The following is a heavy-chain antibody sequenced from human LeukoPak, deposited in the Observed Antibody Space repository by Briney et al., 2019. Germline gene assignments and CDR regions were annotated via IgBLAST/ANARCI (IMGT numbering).Heavy chain of an antibody. CDR2: THPSGNT. J-gene: IGHJ5*02. Sequence: PSETLSLTCMVSGGSNNSYYWSWIRQPPGKGLEWIGYTHPSGNTNYSPSLKSRVTISIDTSRNQFSLKLSSVTAADTAVYYCARKAPKKGWFDPWGQGTLVTVSS. CDR1: GGSNNSYY. V-gene: IGHV4-4*09. CDR3: ARKAPKKGWFDP.